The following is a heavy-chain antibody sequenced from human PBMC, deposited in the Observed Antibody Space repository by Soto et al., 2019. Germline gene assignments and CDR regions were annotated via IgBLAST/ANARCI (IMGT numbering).Heavy chain of an antibody. CDR1: GYTLTELS. D-gene: IGHD3-16*01. V-gene: IGHV1-24*01. J-gene: IGHJ3*02. CDR3: ATDRLDHVGDGWEAFDI. CDR2: FDPEDGET. Sequence: ASVKVSCKVSGYTLTELSMHWVRQAPGKGLEWMGGFDPEDGETIYAQKFQGRVTMTEDTSTDTAYMELSSLRSEDTAVYYCATDRLDHVGDGWEAFDIWGQGTMVTVSS.